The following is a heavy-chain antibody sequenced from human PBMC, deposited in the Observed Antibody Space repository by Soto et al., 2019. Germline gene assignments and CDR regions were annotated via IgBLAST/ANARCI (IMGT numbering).Heavy chain of an antibody. Sequence: PSETLSLTCTVSGASISSGDHYWSWIRQPPGKGLEWIGYIYYSGNTYYNPSLKSRVIISVDTSENQFSLKLNSVTAADTAVYYCAREGRGRFLEWFGRYGMDVWRQGTAVTVSS. CDR1: GASISSGDHY. D-gene: IGHD3-3*01. J-gene: IGHJ6*02. CDR2: IYYSGNT. CDR3: AREGRGRFLEWFGRYGMDV. V-gene: IGHV4-30-4*01.